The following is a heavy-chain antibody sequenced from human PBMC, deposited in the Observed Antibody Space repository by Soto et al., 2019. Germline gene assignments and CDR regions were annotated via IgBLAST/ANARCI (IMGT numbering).Heavy chain of an antibody. Sequence: SVKVSCKASGGTFSSYAISWVRQAPGQGLEWMGGIIPIFGTANYAQKFQGRVTITADGSTSTAYMELSSLRSEDTAVYYCAGPPELTRIYYYYGMDVWGQGTTVTVSS. J-gene: IGHJ6*02. V-gene: IGHV1-69*13. D-gene: IGHD1-7*01. CDR3: AGPPELTRIYYYYGMDV. CDR2: IIPIFGTA. CDR1: GGTFSSYA.